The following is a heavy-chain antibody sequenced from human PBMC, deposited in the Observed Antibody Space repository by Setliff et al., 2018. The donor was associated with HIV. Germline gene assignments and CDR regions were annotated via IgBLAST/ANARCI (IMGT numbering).Heavy chain of an antibody. CDR3: AKENAITMIVVVIFDYFDY. D-gene: IGHD3-22*01. CDR1: GYTFTDYY. V-gene: IGHV1-69-2*01. CDR2: VDPEDGET. Sequence: ASVKVSCKASGYTFTDYYMHWVQQAPGKGLEWMGRVDPEDGETIYAEKFQGRVTITAGTSTDTAYMELSSLRAEDTAVYYCAKENAITMIVVVIFDYFDYWGQGTLVTVSS. J-gene: IGHJ4*02.